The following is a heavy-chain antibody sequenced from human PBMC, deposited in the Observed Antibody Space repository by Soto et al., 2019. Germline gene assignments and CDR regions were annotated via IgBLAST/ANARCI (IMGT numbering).Heavy chain of an antibody. CDR1: VDSINNRGYY. D-gene: IGHD2-21*02. Sequence: SETLSLTCTVTVDSINNRGYYWGWIRQPPGKGLEWIGSIYYSGSTYNNPSLKSRVSMSVDTSKNQFSLKLRSVTAADTALYYCARQRTSVVTQAYFDSWGQGSLVTVSS. CDR2: IYYSGST. J-gene: IGHJ4*02. CDR3: ARQRTSVVTQAYFDS. V-gene: IGHV4-39*01.